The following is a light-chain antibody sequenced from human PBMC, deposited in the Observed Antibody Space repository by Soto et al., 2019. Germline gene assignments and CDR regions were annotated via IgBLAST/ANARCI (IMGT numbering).Light chain of an antibody. CDR1: GSDVGGYDY. CDR2: EVT. J-gene: IGLJ1*01. CDR3: SSYTSSSTYV. V-gene: IGLV2-14*01. Sequence: SVLTQPSSLSVSPGQSITIAYTGTGSDVGGYDYVSWYQHHPGKAPKVMIYEVTNRPSGVSNRFSGSKSGNTASLTISGLLAEDEADYYCSSYTSSSTYVFGTGTKVTVL.